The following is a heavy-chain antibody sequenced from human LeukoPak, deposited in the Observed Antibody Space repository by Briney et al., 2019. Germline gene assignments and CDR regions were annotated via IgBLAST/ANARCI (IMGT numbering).Heavy chain of an antibody. V-gene: IGHV3-48*01. J-gene: IGHJ5*02. D-gene: IGHD1-1*01. Sequence: GGSLRLSCAASGFTFSSYSMNWVRQAPGKGLERVSYISSSSSTIYYADSVKGRFTISRDNAKNSLYLQMNSLRAEDTAVYYCAREGTTGLDWFDPWGQGTLVTASS. CDR3: AREGTTGLDWFDP. CDR1: GFTFSSYS. CDR2: ISSSSSTI.